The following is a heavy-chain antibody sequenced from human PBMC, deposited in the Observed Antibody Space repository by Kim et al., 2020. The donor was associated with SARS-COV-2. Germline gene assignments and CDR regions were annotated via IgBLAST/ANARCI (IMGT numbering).Heavy chain of an antibody. CDR1: GFTFSAYA. J-gene: IGHJ4*02. D-gene: IGHD4-4*01. CDR3: ATDPGYYSLAY. Sequence: GGSLRLSCADSGFTFSAYAMAWVRQAPGRGLEWLSAITRDGDVTYYADSVRGRFTISRDNSKNTLFLQMHSLSAEDTAIYYCATDPGYYSLAYWGQGTLVTVSS. V-gene: IGHV3-23*01. CDR2: ITRDGDVT.